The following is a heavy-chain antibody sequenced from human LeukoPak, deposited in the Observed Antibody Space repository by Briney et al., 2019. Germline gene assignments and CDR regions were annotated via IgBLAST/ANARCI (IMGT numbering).Heavy chain of an antibody. CDR1: GGSFSGYY. Sequence: SETLSLTCAVYGGSFSGYYWSWIRQPPGKGLEWIGEINHSGSTNYNPSLKSRVTISVDTSKNQFSLKLSSVTAADTAVYYCAGGRNWDFDYWGQGTLVTVPS. CDR3: AGGRNWDFDY. CDR2: INHSGST. D-gene: IGHD7-27*01. V-gene: IGHV4-34*01. J-gene: IGHJ4*02.